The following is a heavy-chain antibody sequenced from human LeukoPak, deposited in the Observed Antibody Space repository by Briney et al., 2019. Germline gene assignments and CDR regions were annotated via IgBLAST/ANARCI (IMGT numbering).Heavy chain of an antibody. J-gene: IGHJ4*02. CDR3: ARVRKGGYSYGSDY. D-gene: IGHD5-18*01. CDR2: INHSGST. Sequence: PSETLSLTCTVSGGSIRSSYYYWSWIRQPPGKGLEWIGEINHSGSTNYNPSLKSRVTISVDTSKNQFSLKLSSVTAADTAVYYCARVRKGGYSYGSDYWGQGTLVTVSS. V-gene: IGHV4-39*07. CDR1: GGSIRSSYYY.